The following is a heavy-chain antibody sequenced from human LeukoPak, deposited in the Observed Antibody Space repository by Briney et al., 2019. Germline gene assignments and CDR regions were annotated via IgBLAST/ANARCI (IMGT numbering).Heavy chain of an antibody. D-gene: IGHD3-10*01. J-gene: IGHJ4*02. CDR1: GSSISNNAL. Sequence: SDTLSLTCAVSGSSISNNALWGWIRQPPGKGLEWIGYIYHSGSTYYNPSLKSRVTMSADTSKNQFSLKLTSVTAVDTAVYYCARMVSGSGTYYFASWGQGTLVTVSS. CDR3: ARMVSGSGTYYFAS. CDR2: IYHSGST. V-gene: IGHV4-28*01.